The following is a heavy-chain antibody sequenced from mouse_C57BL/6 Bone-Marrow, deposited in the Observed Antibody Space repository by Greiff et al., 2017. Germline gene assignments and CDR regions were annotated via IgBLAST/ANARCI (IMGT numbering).Heavy chain of an antibody. V-gene: IGHV1-69*01. D-gene: IGHD2-5*01. CDR2: IDPSDSYT. CDR3: ARSGYSTYDAMDY. Sequence: QVQLQQPGAELVMPGASVKLSCKASGYTFTSYWMHWVKQRPGQGLEWIGEIDPSDSYTNYNQKFKGKSTLTVDKSSSTAYMQLSSLTSEDSAVYYCARSGYSTYDAMDYWGQGTSVTVSS. CDR1: GYTFTSYW. J-gene: IGHJ4*01.